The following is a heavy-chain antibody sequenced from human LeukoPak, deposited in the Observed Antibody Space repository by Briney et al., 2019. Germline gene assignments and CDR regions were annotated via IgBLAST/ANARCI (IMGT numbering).Heavy chain of an antibody. J-gene: IGHJ4*02. CDR2: INPNSGGT. Sequence: ASVKVSCKASGYTFTSYYMHWVRQAPGQGLEWMGWINPNSGGTNYAQKFQGRVTMTRDTSISTAYMELSRLRSDDTAVYYCAAAPYYYYDSSGYSEYDYWGQGTLVTVSS. CDR1: GYTFTSYY. D-gene: IGHD3-22*01. V-gene: IGHV1-2*02. CDR3: AAAPYYYYDSSGYSEYDY.